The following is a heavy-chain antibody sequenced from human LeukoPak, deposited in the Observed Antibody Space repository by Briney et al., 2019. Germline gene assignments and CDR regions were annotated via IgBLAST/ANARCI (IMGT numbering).Heavy chain of an antibody. D-gene: IGHD6-13*01. CDR3: ASTAASQDTYYYYYYGMDV. V-gene: IGHV3-11*04. CDR1: GFTFSDYY. Sequence: AGGSLRLSCAASGFTFSDYYMSWIRQAPGKGLEWVSYISSSGSTIYYADSVKGRFTISRDNAKNSLYLQMNSLRAEDTAVYYCASTAASQDTYYYYYYGMDVWGQGTTVTVSS. J-gene: IGHJ6*02. CDR2: ISSSGSTI.